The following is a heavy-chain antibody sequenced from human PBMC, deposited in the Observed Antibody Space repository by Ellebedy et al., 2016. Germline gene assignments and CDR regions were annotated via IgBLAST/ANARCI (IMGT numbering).Heavy chain of an antibody. CDR2: IRSKAYGGTT. CDR3: TRAPAGWELGFDP. D-gene: IGHD1-26*01. V-gene: IGHV3-49*03. CDR1: GFTFGDYA. Sequence: GESLKISCTASGFTFGDYAMSWFRQAPGKGLEWVGFIRSKAYGGTTEYVASVKGRFTISRDDSKSIAYLQMNSLKTEDTAVYYCTRAPAGWELGFDPWGQGTLVTVSS. J-gene: IGHJ5*02.